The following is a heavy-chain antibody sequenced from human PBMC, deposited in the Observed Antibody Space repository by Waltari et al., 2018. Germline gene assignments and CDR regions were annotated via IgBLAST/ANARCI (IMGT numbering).Heavy chain of an antibody. J-gene: IGHJ4*02. V-gene: IGHV1-2*06. CDR1: GYSFTVHY. CDR3: ARDRGTGWNELDY. D-gene: IGHD1-1*01. CDR2: INPNSGDT. Sequence: QVQLVQSGAEGKKPGASVKVSGETSGYSFTVHYIHWVRQAPGQGLEWMGRINPNSGDTNYAQKSQGRVTMTRDTSISTAYMELSRLTSDDTAVYYCARDRGTGWNELDYWGQGTLVTVSS.